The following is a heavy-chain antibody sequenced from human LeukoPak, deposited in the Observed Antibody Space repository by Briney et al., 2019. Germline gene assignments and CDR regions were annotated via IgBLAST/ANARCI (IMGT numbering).Heavy chain of an antibody. CDR2: INPNSGGT. V-gene: IGHV1-2*02. D-gene: IGHD1-20*01. CDR1: GYTFTGYY. CDR3: ARGTTTWTVTGGDFDY. J-gene: IGHJ4*02. Sequence: GASVKVSCKASGYTFTGYYMHWVRQAPGQGLECMGWINPNSGGTNYAQKFQGRVTMTRDTSVSTAYMELSRLRSDDTAVYYCARGTTTWTVTGGDFDYWGQGTLVTVSS.